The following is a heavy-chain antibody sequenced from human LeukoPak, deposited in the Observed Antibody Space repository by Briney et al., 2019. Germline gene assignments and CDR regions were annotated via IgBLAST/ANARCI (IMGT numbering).Heavy chain of an antibody. CDR1: GLTFGSYG. J-gene: IGHJ4*02. CDR2: IKLDGSEK. CDR3: ARRGTSFDY. V-gene: IGHV3-7*02. Sequence: PGGSLRLSCVASGLTFGSYGMSWLRQAPGKGLEWVASIKLDGSEKYHVDSVKGRFTISRDNAKNSLYLQMNSLRAEDTAVYYCARRGTSFDYWGQGTLVTVSS. D-gene: IGHD3-3*01.